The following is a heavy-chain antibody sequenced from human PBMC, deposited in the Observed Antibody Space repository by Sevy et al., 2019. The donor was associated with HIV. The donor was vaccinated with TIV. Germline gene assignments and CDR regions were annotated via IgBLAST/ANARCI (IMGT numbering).Heavy chain of an antibody. Sequence: GGSLRLSCAASGFNFRTHAMHWVRQPLGKGLEWVAVISSTGSHKYYANSVRGRFTISRDNSENTLSLQMNGLRLDDTGLYYCAREAGYTTTWSPGNYWGLGTLVTVSS. D-gene: IGHD5-12*01. V-gene: IGHV3-30-3*01. CDR1: GFNFRTHA. J-gene: IGHJ4*02. CDR3: AREAGYTTTWSPGNY. CDR2: ISSTGSHK.